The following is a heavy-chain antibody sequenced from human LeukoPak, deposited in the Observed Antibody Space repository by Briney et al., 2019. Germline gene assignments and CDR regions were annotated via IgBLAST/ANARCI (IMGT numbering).Heavy chain of an antibody. CDR1: GGSISSSSYY. D-gene: IGHD2-8*01. CDR2: IYYSGST. Sequence: SETLSLTCTVSGGSISSSSYYWGWIRQPPGKGLEWIGSIYYSGSTYYNPSLESRVTSSLDTSKNQFSLTLNSVTAADTAVYYCVRADYNGGNPGSFDIWGRGTMVTVSS. J-gene: IGHJ3*02. CDR3: VRADYNGGNPGSFDI. V-gene: IGHV4-39*07.